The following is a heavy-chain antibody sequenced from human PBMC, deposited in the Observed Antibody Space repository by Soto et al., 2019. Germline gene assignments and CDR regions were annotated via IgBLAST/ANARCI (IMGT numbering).Heavy chain of an antibody. CDR1: GGTFSSYA. CDR3: ARSQGSSTSLEIYYYYYYGMDV. CDR2: IIPISGTA. V-gene: IGHV1-69*01. Sequence: QVQLVQSGAEVKKPGSSVKVSCKASGGTFSSYAISWVRQAPGQGLEWMGGIIPISGTANYAQKFQGRVTITAAESTSTAYRELSSLRSEDTAVYYCARSQGSSTSLEIYYYYYYGMDVWGQGTTVTVSS. D-gene: IGHD2-2*01. J-gene: IGHJ6*02.